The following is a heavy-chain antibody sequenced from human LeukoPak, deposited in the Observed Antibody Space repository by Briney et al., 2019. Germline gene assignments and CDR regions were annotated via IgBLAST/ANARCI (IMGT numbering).Heavy chain of an antibody. Sequence: PSETLSLTCSVSGYFVSSGYYWGWIRPPPGKGLEWIGSVYHSEHTSYNPSLKSRVTVSLDTSKNQFTLKLSSVTAADTAVYYCARGPGGYNHNWFDPWGQGTLVIVSS. CDR3: ARGPGGYNHNWFDP. V-gene: IGHV4-38-2*02. D-gene: IGHD5-24*01. CDR1: GYFVSSGYY. J-gene: IGHJ5*02. CDR2: VYHSEHT.